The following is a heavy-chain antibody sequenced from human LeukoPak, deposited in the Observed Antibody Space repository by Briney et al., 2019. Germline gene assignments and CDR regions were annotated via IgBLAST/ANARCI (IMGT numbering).Heavy chain of an antibody. CDR3: AKDLRDGYNINYFDY. J-gene: IGHJ4*02. D-gene: IGHD5-24*01. CDR2: ISWNSGSI. Sequence: PGRSLRLSCAASGFTFDDYAMHWVRQAPGKGLEWVSGISWNSGSIGYADSVKGRFTISRDNAKNSLYLQMNRLRAEDTALYYCAKDLRDGYNINYFDYWGQGTLVTVSS. CDR1: GFTFDDYA. V-gene: IGHV3-9*01.